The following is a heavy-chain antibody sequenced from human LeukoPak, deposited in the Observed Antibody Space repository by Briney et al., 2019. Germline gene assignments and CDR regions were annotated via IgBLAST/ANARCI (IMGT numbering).Heavy chain of an antibody. Sequence: ASVKVSCKASGYTFTSYDINWVRQATGQGLEWMGWMNPNSGNTGYVQKFQGRVTMTRNTSITTAYMELSSLRSEDTAAYYCAMRNGSGSLYFDYWGQGTLVTVSS. V-gene: IGHV1-8*01. CDR3: AMRNGSGSLYFDY. CDR1: GYTFTSYD. J-gene: IGHJ4*02. CDR2: MNPNSGNT. D-gene: IGHD3-10*01.